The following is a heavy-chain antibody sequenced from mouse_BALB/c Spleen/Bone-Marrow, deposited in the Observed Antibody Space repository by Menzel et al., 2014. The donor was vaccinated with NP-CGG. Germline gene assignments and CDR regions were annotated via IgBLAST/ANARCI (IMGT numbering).Heavy chain of an antibody. D-gene: IGHD2-1*01. J-gene: IGHJ2*01. CDR1: GYTFTNYW. Sequence: QVHLQQPGAELVKPGASVELSCKTSGYTFTNYWIQWVKQRPGQGLGWIGEIFPGIGTTYYNEKFKGKATLTIDTSSSTAYMQLSSLTSEDSAVYFCARGGNYGYWGQGTTLTVSS. CDR3: ARGGNYGY. V-gene: IGHV1S132*01. CDR2: IFPGIGTT.